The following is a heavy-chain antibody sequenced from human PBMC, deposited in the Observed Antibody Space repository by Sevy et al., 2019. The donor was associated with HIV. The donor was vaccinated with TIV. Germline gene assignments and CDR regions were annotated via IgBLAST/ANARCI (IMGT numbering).Heavy chain of an antibody. V-gene: IGHV3-23*01. D-gene: IGHD3-3*01. J-gene: IGHJ4*02. CDR2: ISHTGDDI. CDR1: GITCSSYA. CDR3: AGRKVGDFWSGSLRGPWAGGPLFDY. Sequence: GGSLRLSCAASGITCSSYAVTWVRQAPGKGLEWVSSISHTGDDIYYAYSVRGRFTIARDNSKSTLYLHMSSLGAEDTAVYYWAGRKVGDFWSGSLRGPWAGGPLFDYWGQGTLVTVSS.